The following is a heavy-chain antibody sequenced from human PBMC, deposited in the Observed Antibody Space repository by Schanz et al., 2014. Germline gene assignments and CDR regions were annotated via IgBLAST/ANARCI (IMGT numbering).Heavy chain of an antibody. CDR2: ISGSGGST. V-gene: IGHV3-23*01. Sequence: EVQLLESGGGLVQPGGSLRLSCAASGFTFSSYAMSWVRQAPGKGLEWVSAISGSGGSTYYADSVKGRFTISRDNSKNSLYLQMNSRRAEDTAVYYCARIGGSVFDYWAQGTLXTVSS. D-gene: IGHD3-10*01. CDR1: GFTFSSYA. J-gene: IGHJ4*02. CDR3: ARIGGSVFDY.